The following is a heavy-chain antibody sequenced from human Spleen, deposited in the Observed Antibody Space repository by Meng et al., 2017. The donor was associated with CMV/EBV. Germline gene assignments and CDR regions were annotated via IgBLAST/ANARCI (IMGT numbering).Heavy chain of an antibody. Sequence: ASVKVSCKASGYSFTGYYMHWVRQAPGQGLEWMGWINPNRGGTNYAQKFQGRVTMTRDTSISTAYMELSRLRSDDTAVYYCAREGTSSYWFRVLRYWGQGTLVTVSS. D-gene: IGHD6-19*01. CDR3: AREGTSSYWFRVLRY. J-gene: IGHJ4*02. CDR1: GYSFTGYY. CDR2: INPNRGGT. V-gene: IGHV1-2*02.